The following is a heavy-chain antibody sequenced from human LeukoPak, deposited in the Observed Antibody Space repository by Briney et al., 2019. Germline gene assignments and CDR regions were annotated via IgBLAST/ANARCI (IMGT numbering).Heavy chain of an antibody. Sequence: GSSVKVSCKASGYTFTGYYMHWVRQAPGQGLEWMGWINPNSGGTNYAQKFQGRVTMTRDTSISTAYMELSRLRSDDTAVYYCARGGPLEWFGELLSWYNWFDPWGQGTLVTVSS. V-gene: IGHV1-2*02. J-gene: IGHJ5*02. CDR1: GYTFTGYY. D-gene: IGHD3-10*01. CDR2: INPNSGGT. CDR3: ARGGPLEWFGELLSWYNWFDP.